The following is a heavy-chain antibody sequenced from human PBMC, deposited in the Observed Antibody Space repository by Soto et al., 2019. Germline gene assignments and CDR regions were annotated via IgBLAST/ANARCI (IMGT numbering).Heavy chain of an antibody. V-gene: IGHV3-33*01. Sequence: QVQLVESGGGVVQPGRSLRLSCGASGFTFSSYGMQWVRQAPDKGLEWVAVIWYDGSNKYYADSVKGRFTISRDNSKNTQYLQMNSLRAEDTAVYYCASEYCSGGRCYYYGMGVWGQGTTVTVSS. CDR1: GFTFSSYG. J-gene: IGHJ6*02. CDR2: IWYDGSNK. CDR3: ASEYCSGGRCYYYGMGV. D-gene: IGHD2-15*01.